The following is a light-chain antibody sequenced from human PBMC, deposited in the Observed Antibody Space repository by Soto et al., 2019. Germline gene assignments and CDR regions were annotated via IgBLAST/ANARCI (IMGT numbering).Light chain of an antibody. CDR1: QSINNW. CDR3: QQYDTYWT. CDR2: KAS. Sequence: DIQMTQSPSTLSASVGDRVTITCRASQSINNWLAWYQQKPGKAPKLLIYKASNLDIGVPSRFSGSGSGTAFTLTISSLQPDDFATYYCQQYDTYWTFGQGNKGEIK. J-gene: IGKJ1*01. V-gene: IGKV1-5*03.